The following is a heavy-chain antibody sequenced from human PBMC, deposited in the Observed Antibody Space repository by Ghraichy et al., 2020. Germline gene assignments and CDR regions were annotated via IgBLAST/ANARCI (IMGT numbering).Heavy chain of an antibody. D-gene: IGHD6-13*01. CDR3: ARDIKSSSWSYYYYAMDV. V-gene: IGHV3-30-3*01. Sequence: GGSLRLSCAASGFTFSTYSMHWVRQAPGKGLEWVAVISHDGNFKYYADSVKGRFTISRDNSRNTVYLQMNSLRPDDTAVYYCARDIKSSSWSYYYYAMDVWGQGTTVTVSS. CDR1: GFTFSTYS. CDR2: ISHDGNFK. J-gene: IGHJ6*02.